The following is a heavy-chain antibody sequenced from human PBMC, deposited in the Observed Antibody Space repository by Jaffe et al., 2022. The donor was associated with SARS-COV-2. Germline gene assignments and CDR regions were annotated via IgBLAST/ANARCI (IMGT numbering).Heavy chain of an antibody. D-gene: IGHD2-2*01. Sequence: QVQLVQSGAEVKKPGASVKVSCKVSGYTLTELSMHWVRQAPGKGLEWMGGFDPEDGETIYAQKFQGRVTMTEDTSTDTAYMELSSLRSEDTAVYYCATDELYCSSTSCLFDYWGQGTLVTVSS. V-gene: IGHV1-24*01. CDR3: ATDELYCSSTSCLFDY. J-gene: IGHJ4*02. CDR1: GYTLTELS. CDR2: FDPEDGET.